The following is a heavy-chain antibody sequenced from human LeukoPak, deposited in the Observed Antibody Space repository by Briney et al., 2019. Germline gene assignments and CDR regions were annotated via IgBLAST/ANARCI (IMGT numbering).Heavy chain of an antibody. CDR2: ISWSGRAT. CDR3: ARVPGSHYYYYMDV. V-gene: IGHV3-20*01. Sequence: GGSLTLSCAASGFKFDDYEMSWVRQVPGKGLEYVSGISWSGRATGYGDSVKGRFTISRDNAKNSLFLQMTSLRAEDTALYHCARVPGSHYYYYMDVWGKGAAVTVSS. J-gene: IGHJ6*03. CDR1: GFKFDDYE.